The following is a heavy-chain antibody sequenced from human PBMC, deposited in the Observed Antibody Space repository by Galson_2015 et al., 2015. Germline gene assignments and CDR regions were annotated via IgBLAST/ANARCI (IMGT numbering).Heavy chain of an antibody. CDR2: IKQDGSEK. CDR3: ARLVRLRGHFYDY. J-gene: IGHJ4*02. CDR1: GFTFSSYW. Sequence: SLRLSCAASGFTFSSYWMSWVRQAPGKGLEWVANIKQDGSEKYYVDSVKGRFTISRDNAKSSLYLQMNSLRAEDTAVYYCARLVRLRGHFYDYWGQGTLVTVSS. V-gene: IGHV3-7*01. D-gene: IGHD3-3*02.